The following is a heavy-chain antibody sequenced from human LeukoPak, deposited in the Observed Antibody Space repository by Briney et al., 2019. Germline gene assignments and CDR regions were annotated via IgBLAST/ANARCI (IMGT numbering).Heavy chain of an antibody. CDR1: GGTFSSYA. CDR2: IIPILGIA. V-gene: IGHV1-69*04. CDR3: ARDHRAICSSTSCYSQFDY. J-gene: IGHJ4*02. D-gene: IGHD2-2*01. Sequence: SVKVSCKASGGTFSSYAISWVRQAPGQGLEWMGRIIPILGIANYAQKFQGRVTVTADKSTSTAYMELSSLRSEDTAVYYCARDHRAICSSTSCYSQFDYWGQGTLVTVSS.